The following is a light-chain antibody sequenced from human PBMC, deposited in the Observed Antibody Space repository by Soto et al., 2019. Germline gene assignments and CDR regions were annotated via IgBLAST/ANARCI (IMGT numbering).Light chain of an antibody. V-gene: IGKV3-11*01. CDR1: QSVGIF. CDR3: QHRSNWLGT. J-gene: IGKJ3*01. CDR2: DAS. Sequence: EIVLTQSPATLSLSPGESATLSCRASQSVGIFLAWYQQKSGQTPRLLIYDASNRAPGIPARFSGSGSGTDFTLTISSLEPEDFAVYYCQHRSNWLGTFGPGTKVDIK.